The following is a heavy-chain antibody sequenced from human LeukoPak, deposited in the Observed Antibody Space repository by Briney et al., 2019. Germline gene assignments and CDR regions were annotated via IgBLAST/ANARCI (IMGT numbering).Heavy chain of an antibody. D-gene: IGHD6-19*01. CDR3: ARTSYSSGWYRH. Sequence: GGSLRLSCAASGFTFSSNEMNWVRQAQGKGLEWVSYISSSSSTLYYADCVKDRFNISRDNAKNSLYLQMNSLRAEDTAVYYCARTSYSSGWYRHWGQGTLVTVSS. CDR1: GFTFSSNE. CDR2: ISSSSSTL. J-gene: IGHJ4*02. V-gene: IGHV3-48*03.